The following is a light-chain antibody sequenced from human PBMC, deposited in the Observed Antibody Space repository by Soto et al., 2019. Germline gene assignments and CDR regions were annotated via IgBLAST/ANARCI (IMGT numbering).Light chain of an antibody. J-gene: IGLJ1*01. Sequence: QSALTQPPSASGSPGQSVTISCTGTSSDIGDYNYVSWYQQHPGKAPKLMIYEVSKRPSGVPDRFSGSKSGNTASLTVSGLHAEDEAYYYCSSYACSLYVFGPGTKVTVL. V-gene: IGLV2-8*01. CDR2: EVS. CDR1: SSDIGDYNY. CDR3: SSYACSLYV.